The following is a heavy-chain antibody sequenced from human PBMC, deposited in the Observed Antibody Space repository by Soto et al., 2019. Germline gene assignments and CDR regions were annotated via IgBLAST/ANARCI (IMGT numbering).Heavy chain of an antibody. D-gene: IGHD2-2*01. CDR3: ARGRSYLHCSSTSCPIGY. J-gene: IGHJ4*02. V-gene: IGHV3-33*01. CDR1: GFTFSSYG. Sequence: GGSLRLSCAASGFTFSSYGMHWVRQAPGKGLEWVAVIWYDGSNKYYADSVKGRFTISRDNSKNTLYLQMNSLRAEDTAVYYCARGRSYLHCSSTSCPIGYWGQGTLVTVSS. CDR2: IWYDGSNK.